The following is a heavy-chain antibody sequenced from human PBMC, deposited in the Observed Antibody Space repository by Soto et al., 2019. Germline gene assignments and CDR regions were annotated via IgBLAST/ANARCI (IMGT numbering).Heavy chain of an antibody. J-gene: IGHJ6*02. CDR2: IIPIFGTA. D-gene: IGHD2-2*01. V-gene: IGHV1-69*13. CDR1: GGTFSSYA. CDR3: ARDRGYCSSTSCYYYGMDV. Sequence: ASVKVSCKASGGTFSSYAISWVRQAPGQGLEWMGGIIPIFGTANYAQKFQGRVTITADESTSTAYMELSSLRSEDTAVYYCARDRGYCSSTSCYYYGMDVWGQGTTVTVYS.